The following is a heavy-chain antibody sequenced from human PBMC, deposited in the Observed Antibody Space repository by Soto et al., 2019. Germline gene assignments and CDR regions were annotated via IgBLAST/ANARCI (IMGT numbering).Heavy chain of an antibody. D-gene: IGHD6-19*01. V-gene: IGHV4-34*01. CDR1: GGSFSGYY. CDR2: IKHSGST. Sequence: PSETLSLTCAVYGGSFSGYYWSWIRQPPGKGLEWIGEIKHSGSTNYNPSLKSRVTISEDTSKNQFSLKLSSVTAADTAVYYCVRYPHGSSGWGSDVWGQGTTVTVSS. J-gene: IGHJ6*02. CDR3: VRYPHGSSGWGSDV.